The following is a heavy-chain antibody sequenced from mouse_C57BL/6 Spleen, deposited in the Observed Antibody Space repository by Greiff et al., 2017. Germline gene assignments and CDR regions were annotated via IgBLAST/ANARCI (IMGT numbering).Heavy chain of an antibody. CDR2: ISYDGSN. D-gene: IGHD1-1*01. CDR3: ARGGLLRYYFDY. Sequence: EVKLVESGPGLVKPSQSLSLTCSVTGYSITSGYYWNWIRQFPGNKLEWMGYISYDGSNNYNPSLKNRISITRDTSKNQFLLKLNSVTTEDTATYYCARGGLLRYYFDYWGQGTTLTVSS. J-gene: IGHJ2*01. V-gene: IGHV3-6*01. CDR1: GYSITSGYY.